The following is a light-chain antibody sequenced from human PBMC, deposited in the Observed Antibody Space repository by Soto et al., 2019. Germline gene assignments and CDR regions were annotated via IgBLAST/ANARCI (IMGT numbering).Light chain of an antibody. CDR2: GAS. CDR3: QQYGSSQFT. CDR1: QSVSSSY. J-gene: IGKJ3*01. V-gene: IGKV3-20*01. Sequence: EIVLTQSPGTLSLSPGERATLSCRASQSVSSSYLAWYQQKPGQAPRLLIYGASSRATGIPDRFSGSGSGTDFTLTISRLEPEDFAVYYCQQYGSSQFTFGPGPKVDIK.